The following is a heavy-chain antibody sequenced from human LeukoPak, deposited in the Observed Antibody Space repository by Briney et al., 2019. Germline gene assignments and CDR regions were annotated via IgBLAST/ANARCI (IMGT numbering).Heavy chain of an antibody. D-gene: IGHD5-18*01. CDR3: AKEKGDHGYSHGYCDY. CDR2: ISWNSGSI. V-gene: IGHV3-9*01. Sequence: GRSLRLSCAASGFTFDDYAMHWVRQAPGKGLEWVSGISWNSGSIGYADSVKGRFTISRDNAKNSLYLQMSSLRAEDTALYYCAKEKGDHGYSHGYCDYWGQGTLVTVSS. J-gene: IGHJ4*02. CDR1: GFTFDDYA.